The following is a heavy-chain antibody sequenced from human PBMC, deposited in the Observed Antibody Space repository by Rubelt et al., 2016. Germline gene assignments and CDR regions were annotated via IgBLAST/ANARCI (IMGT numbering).Heavy chain of an antibody. J-gene: IGHJ4*02. CDR1: SSDG. CDR3: ARQYYYGSGTYDY. V-gene: IGHV3-33*01. D-gene: IGHD3-10*01. Sequence: SSDGMHWVRQAPGKGLEWVAVIWYDGTNKNYADSVKGRLTISRDNSKNTLYLQINSLRAEDTAVYYCARQYYYGSGTYDYWGQGTLVTVSS. CDR2: IWYDGTNK.